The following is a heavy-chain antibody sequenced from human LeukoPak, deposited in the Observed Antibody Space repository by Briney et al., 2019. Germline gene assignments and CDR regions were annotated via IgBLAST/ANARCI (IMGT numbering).Heavy chain of an antibody. D-gene: IGHD3-3*01. CDR3: ARGGFRITIFGEVRHYGMDV. Sequence: SETLSLTCTVSGGSISSSSYYWGWIRQPPGKGLEWIGSIYYSGSTYYNPSLKSRVTISVDTSKNQFSLKLSSVTAADTAVYYCARGGFRITIFGEVRHYGMDVWGQGTTVTVSS. V-gene: IGHV4-39*01. CDR1: GGSISSSSYY. CDR2: IYYSGST. J-gene: IGHJ6*02.